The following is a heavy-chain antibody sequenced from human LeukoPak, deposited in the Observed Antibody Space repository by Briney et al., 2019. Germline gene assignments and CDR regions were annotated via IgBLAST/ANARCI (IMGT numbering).Heavy chain of an antibody. CDR1: GFTFSSYA. V-gene: IGHV3-64D*06. J-gene: IGHJ1*01. CDR2: ISSNGGST. Sequence: PGGSLRLSCSASGFTFSSYAMHWVRQAPGKGLEYVSAISSNGGSTYYADSVKGRFTISRDNSKNTLYLQMSSLRAEDTAVYHCVKDGYRCSGGSCYSVPDYFQHWGQGTLVTVSS. CDR3: VKDGYRCSGGSCYSVPDYFQH. D-gene: IGHD2-15*01.